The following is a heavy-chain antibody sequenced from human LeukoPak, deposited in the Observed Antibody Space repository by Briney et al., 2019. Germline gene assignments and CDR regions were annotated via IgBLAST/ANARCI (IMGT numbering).Heavy chain of an antibody. D-gene: IGHD5-18*01. J-gene: IGHJ5*02. V-gene: IGHV4-39*01. CDR2: IYYSGST. CDR3: ARGLQLAGWFDP. Sequence: SETLSLTCTVSGGSISSSSYYWGWIRQPPGKGLEWIGTIYYSGSTYYNPSLKSRVTISVATSKNQFSLKLSSVTAADTAVYHCARGLQLAGWFDPWGQGTLVTVSS. CDR1: GGSISSSSYY.